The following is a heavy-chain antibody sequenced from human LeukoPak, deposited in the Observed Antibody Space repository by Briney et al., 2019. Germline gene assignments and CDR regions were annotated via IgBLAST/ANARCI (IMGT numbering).Heavy chain of an antibody. CDR1: GYSFTSYW. CDR2: IYPGDSDT. CDR3: TASPYSSDWYVDY. Sequence: GESLKISCKGSGYSFTSYWIGWVRQMPGKGLEWMGIIYPGDSDTRYSPSFQGQVTISADKSISTAYLRWSSLKASDTAMYYCTASPYSSDWYVDYWGQGALVTVSS. V-gene: IGHV5-51*01. J-gene: IGHJ4*02. D-gene: IGHD6-19*01.